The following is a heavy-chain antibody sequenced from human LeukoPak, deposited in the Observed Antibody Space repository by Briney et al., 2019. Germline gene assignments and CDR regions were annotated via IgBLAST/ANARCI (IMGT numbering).Heavy chain of an antibody. V-gene: IGHV3-23*01. CDR1: GFTFSSHG. CDR2: ITSGTRT. CDR3: ARVVRRGYCSGSSCFYFDY. Sequence: GGTLRLSCVASGFTFSSHGMNWVRQAPGKGLEWVSGITSGTRTYYADSVKGRFTISRDNSKNTLYLQMNSLRAEDTAVYYCARVVRRGYCSGSSCFYFDYWGQGTLVTVSS. D-gene: IGHD2-15*01. J-gene: IGHJ4*02.